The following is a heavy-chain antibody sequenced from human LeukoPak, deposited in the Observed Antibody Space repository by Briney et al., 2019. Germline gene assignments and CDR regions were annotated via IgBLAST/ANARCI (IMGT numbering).Heavy chain of an antibody. V-gene: IGHV4-4*08. CDR3: ARGHRNVDY. J-gene: IGHJ4*02. Sequence: SEPLSLTCTVFNDSINDSYWTWIRQPPGKRLEGIGYISNSGTTKYNPSLNSRVTISLDTTDNLISLRLRSLTAADTAVEFCARGHRNVDYWGQGTLVTVSS. CDR1: NDSINDSY. CDR2: ISNSGTT.